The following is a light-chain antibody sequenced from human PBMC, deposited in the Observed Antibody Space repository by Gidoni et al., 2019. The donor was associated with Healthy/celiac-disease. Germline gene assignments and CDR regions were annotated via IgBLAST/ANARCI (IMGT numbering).Light chain of an antibody. Sequence: ELVLTQSPATLSLSPGERATLSCRASQSVSSYLAWYQQKPGQDPRLLIYDASNRATCIPARFSGSGSGTDFTLTISSLEPEDFAVYYCQQRSNWPPTFGGGTKVEIK. J-gene: IGKJ4*01. CDR2: DAS. V-gene: IGKV3-11*01. CDR1: QSVSSY. CDR3: QQRSNWPPT.